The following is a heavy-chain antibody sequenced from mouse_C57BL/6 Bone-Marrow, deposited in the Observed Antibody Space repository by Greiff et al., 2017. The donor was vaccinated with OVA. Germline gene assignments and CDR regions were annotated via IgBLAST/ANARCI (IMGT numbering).Heavy chain of an antibody. V-gene: IGHV1-5*01. Sequence: VQLKQSGTVLARPGASVKMSCKTSGYTFTSYWMHWVKQRPGQGLEWIGAIDPGNSDTSYNQKFKGKAKLTAVTSASTAYMELSSLTTEDSAVYYCTREKYYDSSYGFAYWGQGTLVTVSA. J-gene: IGHJ3*01. D-gene: IGHD1-1*01. CDR1: GYTFTSYW. CDR2: IDPGNSDT. CDR3: TREKYYDSSYGFAY.